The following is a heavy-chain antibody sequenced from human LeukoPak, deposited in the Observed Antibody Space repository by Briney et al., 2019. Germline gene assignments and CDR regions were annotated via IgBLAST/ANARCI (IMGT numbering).Heavy chain of an antibody. CDR2: INPSGGST. D-gene: IGHD5-18*01. CDR1: GYTFTSYY. Sequence: ASVKVSCKASGYTFTSYYMHWVRQAPGQGLEWMGIINPSGGSTSYAQKFQGRVTMTRDTSTSTVYMELSSLRSEVTAVYYCARDPTYVYSYGPYYFDYWGQGTLVTVSS. V-gene: IGHV1-46*01. J-gene: IGHJ4*02. CDR3: ARDPTYVYSYGPYYFDY.